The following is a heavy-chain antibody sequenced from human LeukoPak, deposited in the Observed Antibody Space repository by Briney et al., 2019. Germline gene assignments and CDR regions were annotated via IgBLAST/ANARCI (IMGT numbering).Heavy chain of an antibody. Sequence: ASVKVSCKASGYTFTGYYMHWVRQAPGQGLEWMGWINPNSGGTNYAQKFQGRVTMTRDTSISTAYMELSRLRSDNTAVYYCARDGVELAYYFDYWGQGTLVTVSS. J-gene: IGHJ4*02. D-gene: IGHD1-1*01. CDR3: ARDGVELAYYFDY. V-gene: IGHV1-2*02. CDR2: INPNSGGT. CDR1: GYTFTGYY.